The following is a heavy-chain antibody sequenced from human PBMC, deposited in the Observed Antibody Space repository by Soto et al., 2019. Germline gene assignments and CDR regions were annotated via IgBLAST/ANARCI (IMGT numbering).Heavy chain of an antibody. CDR2: IDAGNGNT. CDR1: GYNFTSYA. CDR3: ARSIVVVTALAY. J-gene: IGHJ4*02. D-gene: IGHD2-21*02. Sequence: ASVKVSCKASGYNFTSYAMHWVRQAPGQRLEWMGWIDAGNGNTKYSQKFQGRVTITRDTSASTAYMELSSLRSEDTAVYYCARSIVVVTALAYWGQGTLVTVSS. V-gene: IGHV1-3*01.